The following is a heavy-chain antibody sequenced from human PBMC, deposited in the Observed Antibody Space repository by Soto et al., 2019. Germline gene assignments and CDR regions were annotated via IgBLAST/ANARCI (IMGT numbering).Heavy chain of an antibody. V-gene: IGHV3-30-3*01. J-gene: IGHJ4*02. Sequence: GGSLRLSCAASGFTFINFAMHWGLQAPCRGLEWVAVISHEGSTEYYTDSVKGRFSISRDNSKSTLYLEMTSLRVEDSALYRCVRVMSRLSLLSLYSIATVDFDHWGQGTPLTVSS. CDR2: ISHEGSTE. CDR1: GFTFINFA. D-gene: IGHD2-15*01. CDR3: VRVMSRLSLLSLYSIATVDFDH.